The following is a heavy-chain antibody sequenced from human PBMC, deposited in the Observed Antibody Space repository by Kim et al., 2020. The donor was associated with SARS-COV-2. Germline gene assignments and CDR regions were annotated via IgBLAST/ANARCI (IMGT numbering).Heavy chain of an antibody. Sequence: PSHKSRVTISVDTSKNQFSLKLSSVTAADTAVYYCARGDYDSTGYPSLNYWVQGTLVTVSS. D-gene: IGHD3-22*01. J-gene: IGHJ4*02. V-gene: IGHV4-31*02. CDR3: ARGDYDSTGYPSLNY.